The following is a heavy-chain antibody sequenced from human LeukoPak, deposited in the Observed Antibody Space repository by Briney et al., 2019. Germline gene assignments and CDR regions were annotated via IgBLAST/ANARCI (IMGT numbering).Heavy chain of an antibody. Sequence: GASVKVSCKASGYTFTSYYMHWVRQAPGQGLEWMGWINPNSGGTNYAQKFQGRVTMTRDTSISTAYMELSRLRSDDTAVYYCARELAAAGTGFDYWGQGTLVTVSS. CDR1: GYTFTSYY. D-gene: IGHD6-13*01. CDR2: INPNSGGT. V-gene: IGHV1-2*02. J-gene: IGHJ4*02. CDR3: ARELAAAGTGFDY.